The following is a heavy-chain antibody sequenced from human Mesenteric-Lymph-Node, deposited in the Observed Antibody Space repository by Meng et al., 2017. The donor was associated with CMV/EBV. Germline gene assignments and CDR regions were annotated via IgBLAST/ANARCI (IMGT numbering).Heavy chain of an antibody. J-gene: IGHJ5*02. D-gene: IGHD2-21*01. CDR3: ARGFPGEIDP. CDR2: IYSGGST. Sequence: GESLKISCAASGFTVSSNYMSWVRQAPGKGLEWVSVIYSGGSTYYADSVKGRFTISRDNSKNTLYLQMNSLRAEDTAVYYCARGFPGEIDPWGQGTLVTVSS. V-gene: IGHV3-53*01. CDR1: GFTVSSNY.